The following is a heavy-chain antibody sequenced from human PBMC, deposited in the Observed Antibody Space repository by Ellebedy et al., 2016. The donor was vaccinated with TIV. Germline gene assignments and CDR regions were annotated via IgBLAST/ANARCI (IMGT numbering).Heavy chain of an antibody. V-gene: IGHV3-7*01. CDR2: IKQDGSEK. Sequence: GESLKISXAASGFTFSSYWMSWVRQAPGKGLEWVANIKQDGSEKYYVDSVKGRFTISRDNAKNSLYLQMNSLRAEDTAVYYCARDGAGESGWLDYWGQGTLVTVSS. CDR1: GFTFSSYW. J-gene: IGHJ4*02. D-gene: IGHD6-19*01. CDR3: ARDGAGESGWLDY.